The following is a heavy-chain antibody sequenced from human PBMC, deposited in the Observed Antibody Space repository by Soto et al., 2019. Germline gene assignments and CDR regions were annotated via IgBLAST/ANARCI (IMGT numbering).Heavy chain of an antibody. D-gene: IGHD3-10*01. Sequence: QVQLVQSGAEVKKPGSSVKVSCKASGGTFSSYAISWARQAPGQGLEWMGGIIPIFGTANYAQKFQGRVTITADESTSTAYMELSSLRSEDTAVYYCARVPYYGSGSYRPNYYYGMDVWGQGTTVTVSS. CDR2: IIPIFGTA. V-gene: IGHV1-69*01. CDR1: GGTFSSYA. J-gene: IGHJ6*02. CDR3: ARVPYYGSGSYRPNYYYGMDV.